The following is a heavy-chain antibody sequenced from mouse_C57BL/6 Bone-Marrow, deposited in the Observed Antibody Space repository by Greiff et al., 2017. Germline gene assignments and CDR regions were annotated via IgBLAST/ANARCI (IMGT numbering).Heavy chain of an antibody. CDR1: EYEFPSHD. J-gene: IGHJ3*01. CDR3: ARQQGYGNYVWFAY. V-gene: IGHV5-2*01. Sequence: DVMLVESGGGLVQPGESLKLSCESNEYEFPSHDMSWVRKTPEKRLELVAAINSDGGSTYYPDTMERRFIISRDNTKKTLYLQMSSLRSEDTALYYCARQQGYGNYVWFAYWGQGTLVTVSA. D-gene: IGHD2-1*01. CDR2: INSDGGST.